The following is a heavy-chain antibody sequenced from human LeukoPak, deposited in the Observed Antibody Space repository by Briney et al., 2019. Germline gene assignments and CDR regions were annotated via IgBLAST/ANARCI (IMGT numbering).Heavy chain of an antibody. Sequence: GGSLRLSCAVSGFSVSGYWMTWVRQAPGKGLEWVANIKQDGSEKNYVDSVKGRFTISRDKAENSLFLQMNSLRVEDTAVYYCAREWQGGIAAAGTRIEGDYWGQGTLVAVSS. J-gene: IGHJ4*02. CDR1: GFSVSGYW. V-gene: IGHV3-7*01. D-gene: IGHD6-13*01. CDR2: IKQDGSEK. CDR3: AREWQGGIAAAGTRIEGDY.